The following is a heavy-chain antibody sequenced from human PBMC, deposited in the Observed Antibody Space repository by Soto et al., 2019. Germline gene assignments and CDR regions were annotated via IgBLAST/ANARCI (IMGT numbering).Heavy chain of an antibody. V-gene: IGHV1-18*01. J-gene: IGHJ4*02. CDR1: GDTFTNYG. Sequence: ASVKVSCKASGDTFTNYGFGWVRQAPGQGLEWMGWISVYSGNTNYAQNVQGRVTMTTDTSTSTAYMELRSLRSDDTAVYYCARDRSPYYYDSSGYPHYWGQGTLVTVSS. D-gene: IGHD3-22*01. CDR2: ISVYSGNT. CDR3: ARDRSPYYYDSSGYPHY.